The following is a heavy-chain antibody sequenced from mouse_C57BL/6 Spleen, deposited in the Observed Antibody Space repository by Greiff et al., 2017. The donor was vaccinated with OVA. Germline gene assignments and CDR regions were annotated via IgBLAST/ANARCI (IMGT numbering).Heavy chain of an antibody. J-gene: IGHJ3*01. Sequence: VQLKQSGGGLVKPGGSLKLSCAASGFTFSSYAMSWVRQTPEKRLEWVATISDGGSYTYYPDNVKGRFTISRDNAKNNLYLQMSHLKSEDTAVYYCAREGAHYYGSSYPFAYWGQGTLVTVSA. D-gene: IGHD1-1*01. V-gene: IGHV5-4*01. CDR3: AREGAHYYGSSYPFAY. CDR1: GFTFSSYA. CDR2: ISDGGSYT.